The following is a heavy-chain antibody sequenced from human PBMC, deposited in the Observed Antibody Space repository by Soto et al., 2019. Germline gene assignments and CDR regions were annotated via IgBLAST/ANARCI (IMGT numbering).Heavy chain of an antibody. CDR2: IYYSGST. J-gene: IGHJ5*02. CDR3: ARAGAYASSGYYDGQRFDP. CDR1: GGSISSGGYY. V-gene: IGHV4-31*03. D-gene: IGHD3-22*01. Sequence: QVQLQESGPGLVKPSQTLSLTCTVSGGSISSGGYYWSWIRQHPGKGLEWIGYIYYSGSTYYNPSLKCRVTTTVETSKNQFSLKLSSVTAADTAVYYCARAGAYASSGYYDGQRFDPWGQGTLVTVSS.